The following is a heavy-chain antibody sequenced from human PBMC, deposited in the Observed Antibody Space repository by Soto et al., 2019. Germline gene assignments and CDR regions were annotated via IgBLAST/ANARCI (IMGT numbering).Heavy chain of an antibody. CDR1: GYTFTGYY. CDR3: ARVTYYDFWSKTHGTYYFAC. D-gene: IGHD3-3*01. CDR2: INPNSGGT. J-gene: IGHJ4*02. Sequence: ASVRVSCKACGYTFTGYYMHWVRQAPGQGLEWMGWINPNSGGTNYAQKFQGRVTMTRDTSISTAYMELSRLRSDDTAVYYCARVTYYDFWSKTHGTYYFACWAQGTRV. V-gene: IGHV1-2*02.